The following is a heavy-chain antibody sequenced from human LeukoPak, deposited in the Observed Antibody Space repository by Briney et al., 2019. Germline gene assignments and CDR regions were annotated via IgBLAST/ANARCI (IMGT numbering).Heavy chain of an antibody. D-gene: IGHD3-22*01. J-gene: IGHJ4*02. Sequence: RGESLKISFKGSGYIFTNYWIGWVRHMPGKGLEWMGINYPGDSDTKYSPSFQGQVTISADKSISPAYLKWSSLKASDTAMYYCARPLADSSGYYLSSVDYWGQGSLVTVSS. CDR2: NYPGDSDT. CDR1: GYIFTNYW. V-gene: IGHV5-51*01. CDR3: ARPLADSSGYYLSSVDY.